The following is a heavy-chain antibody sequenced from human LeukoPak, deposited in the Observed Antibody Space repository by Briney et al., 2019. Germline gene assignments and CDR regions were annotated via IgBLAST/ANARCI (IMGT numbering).Heavy chain of an antibody. D-gene: IGHD2-15*01. CDR3: ATDIEPHVVAVPNM. V-gene: IGHV3-49*04. Sequence: GGSLRLSCTASGFTFGDYAMTWVRQAPGKGLEWVGFIASETYGGTAEYAASAKGRFTISRDDSKSIAYLQMNSLTTEDTAVYYCATDIEPHVVAVPNMRGQGTLVTVSS. J-gene: IGHJ4*02. CDR2: IASETYGGTA. CDR1: GFTFGDYA.